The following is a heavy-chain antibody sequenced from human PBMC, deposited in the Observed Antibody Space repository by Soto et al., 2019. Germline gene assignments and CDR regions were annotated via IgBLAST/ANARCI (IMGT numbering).Heavy chain of an antibody. CDR1: GYTFTGYY. Sequence: GASVKVACKASGYTFTGYYMNRVRPAPGQGPEWMGWINPNRGDTNYAQRFQGRVIMTRDTSISTAYMELSGLTSDDTAIYYCARSSFGGYFDPWGQGTLVTVSS. CDR2: INPNRGDT. V-gene: IGHV1-2*02. CDR3: ARSSFGGYFDP. J-gene: IGHJ4*02. D-gene: IGHD2-15*01.